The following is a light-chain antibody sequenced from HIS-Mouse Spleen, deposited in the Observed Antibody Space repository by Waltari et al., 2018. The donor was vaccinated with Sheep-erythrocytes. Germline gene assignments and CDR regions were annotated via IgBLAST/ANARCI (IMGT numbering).Light chain of an antibody. CDR1: QSVSSY. CDR2: DAS. J-gene: IGKJ3*01. Sequence: EIVLTQSPATLSLSPGERATLSCRASQSVSSYLSWYQQKPGQAPRILIYDASNRATGIPARFSGSGSGTDFTLKISRVEAEDVGVYYCMQALQTPFTFGPGTKVDIK. CDR3: MQALQTPFT. V-gene: IGKV3-11*01.